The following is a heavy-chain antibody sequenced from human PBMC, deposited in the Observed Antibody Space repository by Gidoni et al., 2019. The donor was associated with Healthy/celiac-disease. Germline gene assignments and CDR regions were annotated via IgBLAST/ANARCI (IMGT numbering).Heavy chain of an antibody. D-gene: IGHD6-6*01. CDR3: ARDSAYSSSKPFYYGMDV. CDR1: GFTFSSFG. Sequence: QVQLVESGGGVVQPGRSLRFSCAASGFTFSSFGMHWVRQAPGKGLEGVAVIWYDGSNKYYADSVKGRFTISRDNSKNTLYLQMNSLRAEDTAVYYCARDSAYSSSKPFYYGMDVWGQGTTVTVSS. J-gene: IGHJ6*02. CDR2: IWYDGSNK. V-gene: IGHV3-33*01.